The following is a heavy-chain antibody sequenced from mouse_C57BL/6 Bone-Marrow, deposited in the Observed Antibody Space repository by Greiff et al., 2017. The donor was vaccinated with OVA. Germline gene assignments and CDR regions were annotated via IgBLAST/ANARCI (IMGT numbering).Heavy chain of an antibody. Sequence: EVQLQESGGGLVQPGGSLKLSCAASGFTFSDYYMYWVRQTPEKRLEWVAYISNGGGSTYYPDTVKGRFTISRDNAKNTLYLQMSRLKSEDTAMYYCARHVWGAMDYWGQGTSVTVSS. CDR1: GFTFSDYY. CDR2: ISNGGGST. D-gene: IGHD4-1*01. J-gene: IGHJ4*01. V-gene: IGHV5-12*01. CDR3: ARHVWGAMDY.